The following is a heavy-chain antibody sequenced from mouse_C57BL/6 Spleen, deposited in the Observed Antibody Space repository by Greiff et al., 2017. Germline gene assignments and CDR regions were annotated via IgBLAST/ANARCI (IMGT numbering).Heavy chain of an antibody. CDR3: TRKDGSSYVDY. V-gene: IGHV1-5*01. Sequence: VQLQQSGTVLARPGASVKMSCKTSGYTFTSYWMHRVKQRPGQGLEWIGAIYPGNSDTSYNQKFKGKAKLTAVTSASTAYMELSSLTNEDSAVYYCTRKDGSSYVDYWGQGTTLTVSS. D-gene: IGHD1-1*01. CDR2: IYPGNSDT. CDR1: GYTFTSYW. J-gene: IGHJ2*01.